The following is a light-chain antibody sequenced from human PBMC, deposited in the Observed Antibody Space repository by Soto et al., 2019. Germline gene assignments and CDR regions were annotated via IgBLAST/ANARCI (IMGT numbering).Light chain of an antibody. CDR2: DAS. CDR1: QSVGIN. Sequence: IMMSQFPVSLSVSPGERATVSCRSSQSVGINLAWYQQKPGQAPRLLIYDASSRATGAPARFSGSGSGTDSTLTISSLQSEDFAVYYCQQYYKWPLTFGGGTKVDIK. V-gene: IGKV3-15*01. CDR3: QQYYKWPLT. J-gene: IGKJ4*01.